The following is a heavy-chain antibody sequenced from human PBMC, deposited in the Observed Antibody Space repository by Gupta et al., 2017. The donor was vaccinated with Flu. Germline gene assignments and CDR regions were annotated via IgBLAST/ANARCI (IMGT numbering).Heavy chain of an antibody. CDR1: GFTFSSYA. CDR2: ISGSGGST. D-gene: IGHD4-17*01. CDR3: AKDPFPYGGTVTTVAVDY. Sequence: EVQLLESGGGLVQPGGSLRLPCAASGFTFSSYAMSWVRQAPGKGLEWVSAISGSGGSTYYADSVKGRVTISRDNSKNTLYLQMNSLRAEETAVYYCAKDPFPYGGTVTTVAVDYWGQGTLVTVSS. V-gene: IGHV3-23*01. J-gene: IGHJ4*02.